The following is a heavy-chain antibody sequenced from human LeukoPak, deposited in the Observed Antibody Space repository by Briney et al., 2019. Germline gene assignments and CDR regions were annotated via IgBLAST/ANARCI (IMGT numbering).Heavy chain of an antibody. D-gene: IGHD2-2*03. V-gene: IGHV1-69-2*01. CDR3: ARDHGYEFDY. Sequence: ASVKISCKFSGYMFTDYYMHWVQQAPGKGLEWMGLVDPEDGETIYAEKFQGRITITADTSADTAYMELSRLRSDDTAVYYCARDHGYEFDYWGQGTLVTVSS. CDR1: GYMFTDYY. J-gene: IGHJ4*02. CDR2: VDPEDGET.